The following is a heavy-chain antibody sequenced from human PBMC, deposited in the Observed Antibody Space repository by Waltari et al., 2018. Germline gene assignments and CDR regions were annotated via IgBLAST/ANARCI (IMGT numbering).Heavy chain of an antibody. J-gene: IGHJ6*03. D-gene: IGHD3-10*01. CDR1: GFTFSSYA. V-gene: IGHV3-23*04. CDR2: ISGGGGST. Sequence: VPLVESGGGLVQPGGSLRLSCAGSGFTFSSYAMSWVRQAPGKGLEWGPAISGGGGSTYYADSGKGRCTISRDNSKNTLYPQMNSLRAEDTAVYYCAKTSGGDYYYYYYMDVWGKGTTVTVSS. CDR3: AKTSGGDYYYYYYMDV.